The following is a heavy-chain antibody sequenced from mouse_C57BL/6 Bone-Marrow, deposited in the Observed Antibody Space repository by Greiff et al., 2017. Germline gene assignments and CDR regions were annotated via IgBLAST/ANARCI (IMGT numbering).Heavy chain of an antibody. CDR1: GFTFSSYG. J-gene: IGHJ2*01. D-gene: IGHD1-1*01. V-gene: IGHV5-6*01. CDR2: ISSGGSYT. CDR3: ASNYYGSSYDY. Sequence: EVKLLESGGDLVKPGGSLKLSCAASGFTFSSYGMSWVRQTPDKRLEWVAPISSGGSYTYYPDSVKGRFTISRDNAKNTLYLQMSSLKSEDTAMYYCASNYYGSSYDYWGQGTTLTVSS.